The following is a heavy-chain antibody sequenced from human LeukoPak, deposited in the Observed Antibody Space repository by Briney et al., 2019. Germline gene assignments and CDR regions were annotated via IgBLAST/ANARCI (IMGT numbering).Heavy chain of an antibody. D-gene: IGHD6-19*01. CDR2: ILPVDSDT. Sequence: GESLKISCKGSGYSFTSYWIGWVRQMPGKGLEWMGIILPVDSDTRYSPSFQGHVTISADKSISTAYLQWSSLKASDTAMYYCARRLIAVAGTTFDYWGQGTLVTVSS. J-gene: IGHJ4*02. V-gene: IGHV5-51*01. CDR1: GYSFTSYW. CDR3: ARRLIAVAGTTFDY.